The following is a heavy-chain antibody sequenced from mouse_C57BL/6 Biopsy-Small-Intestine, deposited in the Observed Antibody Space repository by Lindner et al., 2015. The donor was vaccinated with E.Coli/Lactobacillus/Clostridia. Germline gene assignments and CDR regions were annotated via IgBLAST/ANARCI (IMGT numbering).Heavy chain of an antibody. Sequence: VQLQESGPELVKPGASVKISCKASGYAFSSSWMNWVKQRPGKGLEWIGRIYSGDGDTNYNGKFKGKATLTADKSSSTAYMQLSSLTSEDSAVYLCARFDYGTSSYFDVWGTGTTVTVSS. CDR3: ARFDYGTSSYFDV. D-gene: IGHD1-1*01. J-gene: IGHJ1*03. V-gene: IGHV1-82*01. CDR2: IYSGDGDT. CDR1: GYAFSSSW.